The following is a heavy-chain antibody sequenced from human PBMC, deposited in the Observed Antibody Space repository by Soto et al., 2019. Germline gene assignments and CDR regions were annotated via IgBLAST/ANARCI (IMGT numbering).Heavy chain of an antibody. CDR3: ITVDVPAGTNDWGYYYYYMDV. Sequence: EVQVVESEGGLVKPGGSLRLSCEGSGFTFSNAWMSWVRQAPGKGLEWVGRIKSKIDDETTEYAAPVKGRFTISRDDSKNTLYLQMNSLKTEDTAMYYCITVDVPAGTNDWGYYYYYMDVWVKGTTVTVSS. V-gene: IGHV3-15*01. D-gene: IGHD2-2*01. J-gene: IGHJ6*03. CDR2: IKSKIDDETT. CDR1: GFTFSNAW.